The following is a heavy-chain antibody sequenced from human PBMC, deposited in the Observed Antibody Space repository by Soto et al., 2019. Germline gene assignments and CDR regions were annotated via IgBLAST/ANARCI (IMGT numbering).Heavy chain of an antibody. CDR1: GWAFRTYS. Sequence: PGGSPRLSRAASGWAFRTYSMNWVRQAPGKGLEWIAYINSDSDNIMYADSVKGRFTISRDNAKNSLFLQMNSLTDEDTAVYYCARLYYDYVWGQGTTVTVSS. V-gene: IGHV3-48*02. J-gene: IGHJ6*02. CDR2: INSDSDNI. CDR3: ARLYYDYV. D-gene: IGHD3-3*01.